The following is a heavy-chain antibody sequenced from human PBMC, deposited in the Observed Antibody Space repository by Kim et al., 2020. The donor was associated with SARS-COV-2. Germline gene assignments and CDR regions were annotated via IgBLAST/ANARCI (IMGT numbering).Heavy chain of an antibody. CDR3: ARHSGPYSSSWFDY. Sequence: SETLSLTCTVSGGSISSNSFYWGWIRQPPGKGLEWIGSIYYSGNTYYNPSLRSRVTISVDTSKNQFSLKVNSVTAADTAIYYCARHSGPYSSSWFDYWGQGTLITVSS. J-gene: IGHJ4*02. V-gene: IGHV4-39*01. CDR2: IYYSGNT. CDR1: GGSISSNSFY. D-gene: IGHD6-13*01.